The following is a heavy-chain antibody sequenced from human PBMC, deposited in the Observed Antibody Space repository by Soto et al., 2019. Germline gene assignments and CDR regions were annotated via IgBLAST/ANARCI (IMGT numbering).Heavy chain of an antibody. CDR2: IYHSGST. V-gene: IGHV4-59*01. J-gene: IGHJ5*02. CDR1: GVSIRSYY. Sequence: SETLSLTCTVSGVSIRSYYWSWIRQPPEKGLEWIGYIYHSGSTKYNPSLKSRVTISIDTSKNQFSLKLSSVTAADTAVYYCARGLDTYYSGSGSYNWFDPWGQGTLVTVSS. CDR3: ARGLDTYYSGSGSYNWFDP. D-gene: IGHD3-10*01.